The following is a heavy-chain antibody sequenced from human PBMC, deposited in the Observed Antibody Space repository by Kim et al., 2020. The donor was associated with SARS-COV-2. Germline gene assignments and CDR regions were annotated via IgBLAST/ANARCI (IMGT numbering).Heavy chain of an antibody. Sequence: GGSLRLSCAGSSFSLTNVWMNWVRQAPGKGLEWVGRIKTKTDAEKADYAATVKGRFTISRDDSENTVSLQMTSLKTDDTAVYYCTTLRKFCRDSSCYYFSYGIDVWGQGTAVTVSS. CDR1: SFSLTNVW. V-gene: IGHV3-15*01. D-gene: IGHD3-22*01. J-gene: IGHJ6*02. CDR2: IKTKTDAEKA. CDR3: TTLRKFCRDSSCYYFSYGIDV.